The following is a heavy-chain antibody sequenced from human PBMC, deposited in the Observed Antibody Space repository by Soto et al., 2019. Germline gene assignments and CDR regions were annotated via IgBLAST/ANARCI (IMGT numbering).Heavy chain of an antibody. CDR1: GFTFSNAW. D-gene: IGHD3-9*01. CDR2: IKSKTDGGTT. J-gene: IGHJ3*02. CDR3: TTQVQLTGHDAFDI. Sequence: GGSLRLSCAASGFTFSNAWMSWVRQAPGKGLEWVGRIKSKTDGGTTDYAAPVKGRFTISRDDSKNTLYLQMNSLKTEDTAVYYGTTQVQLTGHDAFDIWGQGTMVTVSS. V-gene: IGHV3-15*01.